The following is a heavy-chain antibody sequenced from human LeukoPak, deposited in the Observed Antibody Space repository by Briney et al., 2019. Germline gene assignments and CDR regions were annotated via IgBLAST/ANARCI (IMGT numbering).Heavy chain of an antibody. CDR3: ASGSHDFWSGYYPFDH. CDR1: GGSISSYY. V-gene: IGHV4-59*01. J-gene: IGHJ4*02. CDR2: IYYSGST. D-gene: IGHD3-3*01. Sequence: PSETLSLTCTVSGGSISSYYWSWIRQPPGKGLEWIGYIYYSGSTNYNPSLKSRVTISVDTSKNQFSLKLSSVTAADTAVYYCASGSHDFWSGYYPFDHWGQGTLVTVSS.